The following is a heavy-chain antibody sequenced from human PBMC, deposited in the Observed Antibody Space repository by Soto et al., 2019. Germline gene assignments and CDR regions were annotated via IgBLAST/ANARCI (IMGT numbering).Heavy chain of an antibody. CDR3: ARQSLGNIRLRGFDY. CDR2: IWYDGSEK. Sequence: GGSLRLSCAASGFTFSIYGMHWFRQAPGKGLEWVAVIWYDGSEKYYADSVKGRFTISRDNSKNTLYLQMNSLRAEDTAVYYCARQSLGNIRLRGFDYWGQGALVTVSS. V-gene: IGHV3-33*01. D-gene: IGHD1-1*01. J-gene: IGHJ4*02. CDR1: GFTFSIYG.